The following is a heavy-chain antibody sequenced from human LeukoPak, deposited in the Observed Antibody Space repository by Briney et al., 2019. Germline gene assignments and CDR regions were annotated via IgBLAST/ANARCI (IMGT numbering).Heavy chain of an antibody. D-gene: IGHD1-1*01. CDR1: GFTFSTYW. Sequence: GGSLRLSCAASGFTFSTYWMHWVRQAPGKGLVWVSRINTDGSSTSYAGSVKGRFTISRDNAKNTLYLQMNSLRADDTAVYYCARGGLEPVDYWGQGTLVTVSS. CDR3: ARGGLEPVDY. V-gene: IGHV3-74*01. CDR2: INTDGSST. J-gene: IGHJ4*02.